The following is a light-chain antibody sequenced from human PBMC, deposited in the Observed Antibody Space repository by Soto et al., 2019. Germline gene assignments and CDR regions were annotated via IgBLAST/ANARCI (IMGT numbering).Light chain of an antibody. V-gene: IGKV3-20*01. CDR3: QQYGSSGT. Sequence: EWMESPGTLPLSPGERATLSCRASQSGSSSYLAWYQQRPGQPPRLLIYGVFTRADDIPDRFSGSGSGTDFTLTISRLEPEDFAVYYCQQYGSSGTFGQGTKVAIK. CDR1: QSGSSSY. J-gene: IGKJ1*01. CDR2: GVF.